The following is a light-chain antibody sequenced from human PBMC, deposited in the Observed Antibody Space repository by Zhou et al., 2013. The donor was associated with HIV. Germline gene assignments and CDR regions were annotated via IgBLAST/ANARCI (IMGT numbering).Light chain of an antibody. Sequence: IQMTQSPSSLSASVGDRVSITCRASQGIGNDLGWYQQKPGKAPQRLVYGASTLQPGVPSRFSGSGSGTDFTLKISRVEADDVGVYYCMQSTHWPPWTFGQGTKVEIK. CDR2: GAS. V-gene: IGKV1-17*01. CDR1: QGIGND. J-gene: IGKJ1*01. CDR3: MQSTHWPPWT.